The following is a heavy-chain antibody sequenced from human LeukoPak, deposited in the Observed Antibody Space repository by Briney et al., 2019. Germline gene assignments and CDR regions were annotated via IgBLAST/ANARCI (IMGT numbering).Heavy chain of an antibody. V-gene: IGHV3-23*01. CDR1: GITFSSYG. D-gene: IGHD5-12*01. Sequence: GGSLRLSCATSGITFSSYGMGGVRQAPGKGLEWVSLISGSGGTTFYADSVKGRFAISRDNSKNTLYLQMNSLRVEDTAVYYCAKDRGYDFSYGLDVWGQGATVTVSS. CDR3: AKDRGYDFSYGLDV. J-gene: IGHJ6*02. CDR2: ISGSGGTT.